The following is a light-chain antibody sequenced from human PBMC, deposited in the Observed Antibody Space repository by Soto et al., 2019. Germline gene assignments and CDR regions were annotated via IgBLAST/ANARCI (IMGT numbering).Light chain of an antibody. CDR2: DAS. V-gene: IGKV1-9*01. CDR1: QGISTY. CDR3: QQLYSYPYT. J-gene: IGKJ2*01. Sequence: DIQLTQSPSFLSASVGDRVTITCRASQGISTYLAWYQQKSGKAPKLLIYDASTLQSGVPSRFSGSGSGTEFTVTISSLQPEDLATYYCQQLYSYPYTFGQGTKLEI.